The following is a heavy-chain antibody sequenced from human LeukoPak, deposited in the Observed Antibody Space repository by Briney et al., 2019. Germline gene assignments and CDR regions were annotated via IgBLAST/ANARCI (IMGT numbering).Heavy chain of an antibody. J-gene: IGHJ4*02. CDR2: IRYDGSNK. CDR1: GFTFSGYG. CDR3: ANYDFWSNTAAGFDY. D-gene: IGHD3-3*01. Sequence: PGGSLRLSCAASGFTFSGYGMHWVRQAPGKGLEWVAFIRYDGSNKYYADSVKGRFTISRDNSKNTLYLQMNSLRAEDTAVYYCANYDFWSNTAAGFDYWGQGTLVTVSS. V-gene: IGHV3-30*02.